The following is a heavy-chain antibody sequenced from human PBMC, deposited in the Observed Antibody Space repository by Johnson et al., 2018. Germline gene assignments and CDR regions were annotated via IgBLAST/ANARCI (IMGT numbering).Heavy chain of an antibody. CDR2: IKSRLNGGTT. CDR1: GFTFTNAW. J-gene: IGHJ4*02. D-gene: IGHD1-1*01. Sequence: VQLVQSGGGLVKTGGSLRVSCAGSGFTFTNAWMNWVRQAPGKGLEWVSRIKSRLNGGTTYYAAPVKGRFTISRDDSKNTVYLQMNSLTTGDTAVYYCTTGATLDSWGQGTLVTVSS. CDR3: TTGATLDS. V-gene: IGHV3-15*07.